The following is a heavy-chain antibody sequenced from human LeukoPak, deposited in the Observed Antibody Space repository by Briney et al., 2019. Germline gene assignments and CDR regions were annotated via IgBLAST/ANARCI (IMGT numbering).Heavy chain of an antibody. CDR2: INHSGST. CDR1: GGSFSGYY. V-gene: IGHV4-34*01. D-gene: IGHD3-3*01. Sequence: SETLSLTCAVCGGSFSGYYWSWIRQPPGKGLEWIGEINHSGSTNYNPSLKSRVTISVDTSKNQFSLKLSSVTAADTAVYYCAARGNYDFWSGYYPTLDYWGQGTLVTVSS. J-gene: IGHJ4*02. CDR3: AARGNYDFWSGYYPTLDY.